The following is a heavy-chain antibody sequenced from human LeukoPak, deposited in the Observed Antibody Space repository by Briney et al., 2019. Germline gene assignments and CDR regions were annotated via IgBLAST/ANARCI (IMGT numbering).Heavy chain of an antibody. CDR1: GYTFTNYW. CDR2: IWPSDSDT. J-gene: IGHJ4*02. CDR3: ARRISGYYIDY. Sequence: GESLKISCKGSGYTFTNYWIGWVRQMPGKGLEWMGIIWPSDSDTRYSPSFQGQVTISADKSISTAYLQWSSLKAADTAIYFCARRISGYYIDYWGQGTLVSVSS. V-gene: IGHV5-51*01. D-gene: IGHD1-26*01.